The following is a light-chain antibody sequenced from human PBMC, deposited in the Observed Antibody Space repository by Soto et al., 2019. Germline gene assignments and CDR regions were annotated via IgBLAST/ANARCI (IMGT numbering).Light chain of an antibody. CDR3: QQYYSYLIT. Sequence: DIQMTQSPSTLSASVGDRVTITCRASQGISSWLAWYQQKPGKAPKLLIYKASSLESGVPSRFSGSGSGTEFTLTISSLQPDDFATYYCQQYYSYLITFGQGTRLEIK. V-gene: IGKV1-5*03. J-gene: IGKJ5*01. CDR2: KAS. CDR1: QGISSW.